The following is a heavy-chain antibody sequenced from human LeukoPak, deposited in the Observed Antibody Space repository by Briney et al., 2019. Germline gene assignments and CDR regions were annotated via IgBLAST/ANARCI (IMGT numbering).Heavy chain of an antibody. CDR1: GGSISSYY. D-gene: IGHD1-1*01. J-gene: IGHJ5*02. CDR3: ARGTEYNWFDP. V-gene: IGHV4-59*01. CDR2: IYYSGST. Sequence: SETLSLTYTVSGGSISSYYWSWIRQPPGKGLEWIGYIYYSGSTNYNPSLKSRVTRSVDTSKNQFSLKLSSVTAADTAVYYCARGTEYNWFDPWGQGTLVTVSS.